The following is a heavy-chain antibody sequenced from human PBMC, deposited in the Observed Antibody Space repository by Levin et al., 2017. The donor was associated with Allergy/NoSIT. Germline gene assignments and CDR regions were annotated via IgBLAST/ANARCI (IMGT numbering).Heavy chain of an antibody. CDR3: ARVPSEPHDYGDSSFDY. Sequence: EASVKVSCKASGYTFTSYGISWVRQAPGQGLEWMGWISAYNGNTNYAQKLQGRVTMTTDTSTSTAYMELRSLRSDDTAVYYCARVPSEPHDYGDSSFDYWGQGTLVTVSS. D-gene: IGHD4-17*01. J-gene: IGHJ4*02. CDR1: GYTFTSYG. V-gene: IGHV1-18*01. CDR2: ISAYNGNT.